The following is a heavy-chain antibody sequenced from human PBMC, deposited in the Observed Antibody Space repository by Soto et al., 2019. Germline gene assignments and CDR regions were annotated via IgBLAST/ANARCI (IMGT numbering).Heavy chain of an antibody. Sequence: EVQLLESGGGLVHPGGSLSLACAASGFTFSCRAMTWVRQAPGKGLGWVSGISACGGATFYSDSVKGRFTISRDKSKNTGDLKMNSLRVEDTALYFCVKGSLGASHIDSRLDYGGLGPPVTVS. D-gene: IGHD2-21*01. CDR1: GFTFSCRA. CDR2: ISACGGAT. CDR3: VKGSLGASHIDSRLDY. V-gene: IGHV3-23*01. J-gene: IGHJ4*02.